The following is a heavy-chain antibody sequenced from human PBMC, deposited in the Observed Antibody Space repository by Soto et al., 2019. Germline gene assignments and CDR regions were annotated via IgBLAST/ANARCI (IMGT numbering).Heavy chain of an antibody. V-gene: IGHV3-33*01. CDR1: GFTFRNHG. CDR3: ARDRSEFARWFDR. Sequence: QVQLVESGGGLVQPERSLRLSCAASGFTFRNHGMHWVRQATGKGLEWVAVIWYDESHEFYADSVKGRFSISRDNAKNTLYLQMNSLRAEDTAMYYCARDRSEFARWFDRWGQGTLVTVSS. CDR2: IWYDESHE. J-gene: IGHJ5*02. D-gene: IGHD2-21*01.